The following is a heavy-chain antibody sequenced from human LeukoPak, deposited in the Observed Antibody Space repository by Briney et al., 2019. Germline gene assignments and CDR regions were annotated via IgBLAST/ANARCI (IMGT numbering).Heavy chain of an antibody. V-gene: IGHV3-23*01. CDR3: AKALDGYNGMDV. J-gene: IGHJ6*02. D-gene: IGHD3-16*02. CDR1: GFTFSSYA. Sequence: GGSLRLSCAASGFTFSSYAMSWVRQAPGKGLAWVSGISGSGRSTQSADSVKGRFTISRDNSKNMLYLQMNSLRAEDPALYYCAKALDGYNGMDVWGQGTTVIVSS. CDR2: ISGSGRST.